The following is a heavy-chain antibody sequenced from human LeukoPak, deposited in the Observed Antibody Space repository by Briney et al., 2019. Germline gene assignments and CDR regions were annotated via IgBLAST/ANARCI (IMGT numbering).Heavy chain of an antibody. CDR1: GFSFSSYE. CDR3: ARGDYSGWLPDAFAI. D-gene: IGHD6-19*01. V-gene: IGHV3-48*03. Sequence: PGGSLRLSCAASGFSFSSYEMNWVRQAPGKGLEWVSYMSSSGSTIFHADSVKGRFTISRDNAKNSLYLQMNSLRGEDTAVYYCARGDYSGWLPDAFAIWGPGTMVTVSS. CDR2: MSSSGSTI. J-gene: IGHJ3*02.